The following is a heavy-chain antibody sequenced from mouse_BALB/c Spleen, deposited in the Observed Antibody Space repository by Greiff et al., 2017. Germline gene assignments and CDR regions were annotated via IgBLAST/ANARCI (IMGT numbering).Heavy chain of an antibody. CDR1: GYSFTDYI. V-gene: IGHV1-39*01. D-gene: IGHD6-5*01. CDR2: INPYYGST. J-gene: IGHJ1*01. Sequence: EVQLQQTGPELVKPGASVKISCKASGYSFTDYIMLWVKQSHGRSLEWIGNINPYYGSTSYNLKFKGKATLTVDKSSSTAYMQLNSLTSEDSAVYYCAGRLSSHWYFDVWGAGTTVTVSS. CDR3: AGRLSSHWYFDV.